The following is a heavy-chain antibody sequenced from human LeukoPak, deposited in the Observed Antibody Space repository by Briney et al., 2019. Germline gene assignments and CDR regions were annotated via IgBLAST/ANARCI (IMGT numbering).Heavy chain of an antibody. V-gene: IGHV4-39*01. J-gene: IGHJ4*02. CDR3: ARKTRVNSSGWYFDY. Sequence: SETLSLTCTVSGGSISISGYYWGWIRQPPGKGLEWIGSIYYSGSTYYNPSLKSRVTISVDTSKNQFSLKLSSVTAADTAVYYCARKTRVNSSGWYFDYWGQGTLVTVSS. CDR1: GGSISISGYY. CDR2: IYYSGST. D-gene: IGHD6-19*01.